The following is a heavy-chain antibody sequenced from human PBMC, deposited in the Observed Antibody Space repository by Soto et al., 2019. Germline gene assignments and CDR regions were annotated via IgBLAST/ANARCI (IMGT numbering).Heavy chain of an antibody. CDR2: VTASGGST. J-gene: IGHJ4*02. Sequence: EVQLLESGGGLVQPGGSLRLSCAASGFAFISYAMSWVRQAPGKGLEWVSTVTASGGSTYYADSVKGRFTISRDNSKNTLYLQMNSLGVDDTAVYYCVKWNGYGDYWGQGTLVSVSS. CDR1: GFAFISYA. CDR3: VKWNGYGDY. V-gene: IGHV3-23*01. D-gene: IGHD1-1*01.